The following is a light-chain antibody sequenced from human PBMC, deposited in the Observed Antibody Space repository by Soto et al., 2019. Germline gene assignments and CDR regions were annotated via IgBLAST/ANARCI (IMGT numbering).Light chain of an antibody. Sequence: QSALTQPASVTGSPGQSITISCTGTGNDVGTYNLVSWYQRHPGKAPKLLIYPTKKRPSGIPNRFSGSKSGNTASLTISGLQPEDEAEYSCCSYAGSSTYVFGTGTKVTVL. CDR1: GNDVGTYNL. J-gene: IGLJ1*01. V-gene: IGLV2-23*01. CDR3: CSYAGSSTYV. CDR2: PTK.